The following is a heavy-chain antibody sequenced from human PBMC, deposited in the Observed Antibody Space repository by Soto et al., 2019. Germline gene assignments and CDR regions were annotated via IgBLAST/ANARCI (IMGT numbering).Heavy chain of an antibody. CDR2: IYYTGST. CDR1: GGAISTYY. CDR3: ARIGLYDSDDYYYPDY. V-gene: IGHV4-59*01. Sequence: SETLSLTCTVSGGAISTYYWSWIRQPPGNRLEWTGYIYYTGSTKYNPSLKSRVTISVDTSKNQLSLKLSSVTAADTAVYYCARIGLYDSDDYYYPDYWGQGTLVTSPQ. J-gene: IGHJ4*02. D-gene: IGHD3-22*01.